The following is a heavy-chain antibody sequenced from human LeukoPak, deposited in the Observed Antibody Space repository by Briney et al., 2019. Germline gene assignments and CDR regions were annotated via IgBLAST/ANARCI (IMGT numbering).Heavy chain of an antibody. Sequence: SEPLSLTCTVSGGSISNHYWTWLRQPAGKGLEWIGRLYIGRSTDYNPSLKSRVTISVDTSKNQFSLKLSSVTAADTAVYYCASLGYYYYYMDVWGKGTTVTVSS. V-gene: IGHV4-4*07. CDR2: LYIGRST. D-gene: IGHD7-27*01. CDR1: GGSISNHY. CDR3: ASLGYYYYYMDV. J-gene: IGHJ6*03.